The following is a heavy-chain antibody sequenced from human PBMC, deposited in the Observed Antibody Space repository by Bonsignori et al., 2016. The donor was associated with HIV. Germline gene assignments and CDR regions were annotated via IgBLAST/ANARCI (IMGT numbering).Heavy chain of an antibody. J-gene: IGHJ3*02. CDR3: ARERKELGIGAFDI. D-gene: IGHD7-27*01. CDR2: IIPIFGTA. V-gene: IGHV1-69*01. Sequence: WVRQAPGQGLEWMGGIIPIFGTANYAQKFQGRVTITADESTSTAYMELSSLRSEDTAVYYCARERKELGIGAFDIWGQGTMVTVSS.